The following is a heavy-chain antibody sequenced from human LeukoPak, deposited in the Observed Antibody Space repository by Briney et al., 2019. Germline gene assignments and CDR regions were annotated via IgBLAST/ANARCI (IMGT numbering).Heavy chain of an antibody. D-gene: IGHD6-13*01. Sequence: SETLSLTCTVSGGSISSYYWSWIRQPPGKGLEWIGYIYYSGSTNYNPSLKSRVTISVDTSKNQFSLKLSSVTAADTAVYYCASSGGIAAAGTQLFDYWGQGTLVTVSS. CDR2: IYYSGST. CDR1: GGSISSYY. CDR3: ASSGGIAAAGTQLFDY. J-gene: IGHJ4*02. V-gene: IGHV4-59*01.